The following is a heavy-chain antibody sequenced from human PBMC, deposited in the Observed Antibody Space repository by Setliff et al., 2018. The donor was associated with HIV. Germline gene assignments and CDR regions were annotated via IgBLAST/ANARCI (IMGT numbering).Heavy chain of an antibody. CDR2: IRYDGSNK. Sequence: GGSLRLSCAVSGFTFSSYGMHWVRQAPGKGLEWVAFIRYDGSNKYYADSVKGRFTISRDNSKNTLYLQMNSLRAEDTAVYYCAAVPWGHSSLIIDHWGQGTPVTVSS. CDR3: AAVPWGHSSLIIDH. J-gene: IGHJ4*02. V-gene: IGHV3-30*02. D-gene: IGHD3-16*01. CDR1: GFTFSSYG.